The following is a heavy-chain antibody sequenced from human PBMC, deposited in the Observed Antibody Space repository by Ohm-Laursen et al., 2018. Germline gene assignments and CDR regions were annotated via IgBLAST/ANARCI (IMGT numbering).Heavy chain of an antibody. CDR1: GYTFTSYD. J-gene: IGHJ5*02. CDR2: MNPISGNR. V-gene: IGHV1-8*01. Sequence: GSSVNVSCKAAGYTFTSYDINWVRQATGQGLEWMGWMNPISGNRGYAQKFQGRVTMTRNTSISTAYKELSSLRSEDTAVYYCARTYYYDSSDYSNGFDPWGQGTLVTVSS. D-gene: IGHD3-22*01. CDR3: ARTYYYDSSDYSNGFDP.